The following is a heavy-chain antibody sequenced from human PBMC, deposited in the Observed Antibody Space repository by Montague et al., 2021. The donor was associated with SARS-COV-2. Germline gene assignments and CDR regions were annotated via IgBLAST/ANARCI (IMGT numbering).Heavy chain of an antibody. Sequence: SETLSLTCTVSGGSISSYYWSWIRQPPGKGLEWIGYIYYSGSTNYNPSLKSRVTISVDTSKNQFSLKLSSVTAADTAVYYCARGGERSLLERSLDYWGQGTLVTVSS. J-gene: IGHJ4*02. D-gene: IGHD3-16*01. V-gene: IGHV4-59*01. CDR1: GGSISSYY. CDR3: ARGGERSLLERSLDY. CDR2: IYYSGST.